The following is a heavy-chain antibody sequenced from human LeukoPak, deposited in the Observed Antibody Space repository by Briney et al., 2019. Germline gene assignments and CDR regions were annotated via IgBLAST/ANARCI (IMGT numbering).Heavy chain of an antibody. CDR3: ARGYCSSTSCSDYYYYMDV. J-gene: IGHJ6*03. CDR2: IIPIFGTA. D-gene: IGHD2-2*01. CDR1: GGTFSSYA. Sequence: ASVKVSCKASGGTFSSYAISWVRQAPGQGLEWMGGIIPIFGTANYAQKFQGRVTITTDESTSTAYMELSSLRSEDTAVYYCARGYCSSTSCSDYYYYMDVWGKGTTVTVSS. V-gene: IGHV1-69*05.